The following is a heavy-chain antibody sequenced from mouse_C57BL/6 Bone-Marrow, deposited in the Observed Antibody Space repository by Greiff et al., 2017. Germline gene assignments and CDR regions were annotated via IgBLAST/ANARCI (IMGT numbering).Heavy chain of an antibody. D-gene: IGHD2-4*01. CDR3: AREGLRRKFRFAY. V-gene: IGHV1-34*01. Sequence: EVQLVESGPELVKPGASVKMSCKASGYTFTDYYMHWVKQSHGKSLEWIGYIYPNNGGNGYNQKFKGKATLTVDKSSSTAYMELRSLTSEDSAVYYCAREGLRRKFRFAYWGQGTLVTVSA. CDR2: IYPNNGGN. J-gene: IGHJ3*01. CDR1: GYTFTDYY.